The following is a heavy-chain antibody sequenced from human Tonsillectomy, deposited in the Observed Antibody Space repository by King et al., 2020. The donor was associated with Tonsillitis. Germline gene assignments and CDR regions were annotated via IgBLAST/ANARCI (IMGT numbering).Heavy chain of an antibody. CDR2: ISGSGGST. J-gene: IGHJ4*02. Sequence: EVQLVESGGGLVQPGGSLRLSCAASGFTFSTYAMNWVRQAPGRGLEWVSTISGSGGSTYYADSVKGRFTISRDNSKNTLYLQMNSLRAEDTAGYYCAKNRLVVAAPVGGFDYWGQGTLVTVSS. V-gene: IGHV3-23*04. D-gene: IGHD6-19*01. CDR3: AKNRLVVAAPVGGFDY. CDR1: GFTFSTYA.